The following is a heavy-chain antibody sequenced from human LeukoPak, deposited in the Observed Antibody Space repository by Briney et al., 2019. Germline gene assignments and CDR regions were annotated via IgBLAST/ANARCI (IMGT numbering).Heavy chain of an antibody. CDR3: ARERDFSSSSGPIDY. Sequence: PGGSLRLSCAASGFTFSSYAMTWIRQTPGKGLEWVSYISSSGIAIYYADSVKGRFTISRDDAKNSVYLQMNSLRAEDTAVYYCARERDFSSSSGPIDYWGQGTLVTVSS. J-gene: IGHJ4*02. D-gene: IGHD6-6*01. CDR2: ISSSGIAI. CDR1: GFTFSSYA. V-gene: IGHV3-48*04.